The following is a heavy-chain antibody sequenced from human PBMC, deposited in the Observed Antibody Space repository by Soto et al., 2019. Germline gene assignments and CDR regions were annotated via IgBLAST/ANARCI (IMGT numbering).Heavy chain of an antibody. D-gene: IGHD3-22*01. V-gene: IGHV3-21*02. Sequence: EVQLVESGGGLVKPGGSLRLSCAASGFTFSSFSMDWVRQAPGKGLEWVSSISSTSNYIYYADSVKGRFTISRDNAKNSLYLQMNSLRAEDTAVYYCARSYHDTTGYLATHDYWGQGTLVTVSS. J-gene: IGHJ4*02. CDR1: GFTFSSFS. CDR2: ISSTSNYI. CDR3: ARSYHDTTGYLATHDY.